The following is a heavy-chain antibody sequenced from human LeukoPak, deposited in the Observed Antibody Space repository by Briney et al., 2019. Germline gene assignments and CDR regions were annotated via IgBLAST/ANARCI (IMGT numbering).Heavy chain of an antibody. D-gene: IGHD2-2*02. J-gene: IGHJ4*02. CDR3: AKDIVVVPAAIGAVATMRDY. Sequence: GGSLRLSCAASGFTFSSYAMSWVRQAPGKGLEWVSAISSTGVNTYYADSVKGRFTISRDNSKNTLYLQMNSLRAEDTAIYYCAKDIVVVPAAIGAVATMRDYWGQGALVTVSS. CDR2: ISSTGVNT. CDR1: GFTFSSYA. V-gene: IGHV3-23*01.